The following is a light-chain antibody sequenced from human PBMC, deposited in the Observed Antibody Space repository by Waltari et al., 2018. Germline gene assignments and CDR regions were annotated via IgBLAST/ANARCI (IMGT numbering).Light chain of an antibody. J-gene: IGLJ2*01. CDR3: CSYAGSSVL. V-gene: IGLV2-11*01. CDR1: SSDVGGSDS. CDR2: DVT. Sequence: QSALTQPRSVSGSPGQSVTISCTGTSSDVGGSDSVSWYQQHPGKAPKLMIYDVTKRPSGVPERFSGSKSGNTASLTISGLQVEDEADYYCCSYAGSSVLFGGGTKLTVL.